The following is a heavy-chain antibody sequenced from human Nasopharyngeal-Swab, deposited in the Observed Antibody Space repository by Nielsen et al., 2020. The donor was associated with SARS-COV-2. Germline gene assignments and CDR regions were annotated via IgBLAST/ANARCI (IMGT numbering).Heavy chain of an antibody. CDR2: IDPSDSYT. V-gene: IGHV5-10-1*01. CDR3: ARHTGYSSSWLNYYYYGMDV. Sequence: VRQMPGKDLEWMGRIDPSDSYTNYSPSFQGHVTISADKSISTAYLQISSLKASHTAMYYCARHTGYSSSWLNYYYYGMDVWGQGTTVTVSS. J-gene: IGHJ6*02. D-gene: IGHD6-13*01.